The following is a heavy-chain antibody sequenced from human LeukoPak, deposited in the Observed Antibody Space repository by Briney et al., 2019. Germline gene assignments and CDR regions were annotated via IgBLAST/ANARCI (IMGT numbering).Heavy chain of an antibody. V-gene: IGHV1-18*01. D-gene: IGHD2-2*01. CDR2: ISAYNGNT. J-gene: IGHJ4*02. CDR3: ARVGAYCTSTSCLDY. CDR1: GYTFTNYG. Sequence: ASVKVSCKASGYTFTNYGISWVRQAPGQGLEGMGWISAYNGNTNYAQKVQGRVTMTTDTSTRTAYMELRSRTYDDTAVYYCARVGAYCTSTSCLDYWRQGTLVTVSS.